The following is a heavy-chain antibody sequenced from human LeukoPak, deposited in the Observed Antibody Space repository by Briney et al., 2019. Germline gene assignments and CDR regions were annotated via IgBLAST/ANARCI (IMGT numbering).Heavy chain of an antibody. CDR2: ISGSGGST. CDR1: GFTFSSYA. D-gene: IGHD2-21*01. V-gene: IGHV3-23*01. CDR3: ANLLRRSDAFDI. J-gene: IGHJ3*02. Sequence: GGSLRLSCAASGFTFSSYAMSWVRQAPGKGLEWVSAISGSGGSTYYADSVKGRFTISRDNSKNTLYLQMNSLRAEDTAVYYCANLLRRSDAFDIWGQGTMVTVSS.